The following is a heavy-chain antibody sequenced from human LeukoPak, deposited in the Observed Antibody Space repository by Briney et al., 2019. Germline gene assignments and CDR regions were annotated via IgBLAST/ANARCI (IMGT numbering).Heavy chain of an antibody. Sequence: PGRSLRLSCAASGFTFSSYGMHWVRQAPGKGLEWVAVISYDGSNKYYADSVKGRFTISRDNSKNTLYLQMNSLRAEDTAVYYCAKSSGWYFDYWGQGNLVTVSS. V-gene: IGHV3-30*18. CDR2: ISYDGSNK. CDR3: AKSSGWYFDY. D-gene: IGHD6-19*01. CDR1: GFTFSSYG. J-gene: IGHJ4*02.